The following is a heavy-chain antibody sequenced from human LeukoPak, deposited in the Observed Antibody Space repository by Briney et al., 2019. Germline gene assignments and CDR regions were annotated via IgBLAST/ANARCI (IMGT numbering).Heavy chain of an antibody. J-gene: IGHJ3*02. CDR2: INHSGST. V-gene: IGHV4-34*01. CDR3: AREWGHYYGSGSYNYGAFDI. D-gene: IGHD3-10*01. Sequence: TSGTLSLTCAVYGGSFSGYYWSWIHQPPGKGLEWIGEINHSGSTNYNPSLKSRVTISVDTSKNQFSLKLSSVTAADTAVYYCAREWGHYYGSGSYNYGAFDIWGQGTMVTVSS. CDR1: GGSFSGYY.